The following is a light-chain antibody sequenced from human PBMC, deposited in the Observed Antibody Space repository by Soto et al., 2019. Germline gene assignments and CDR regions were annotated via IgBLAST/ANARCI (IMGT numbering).Light chain of an antibody. CDR2: DVS. CDR1: SSDVAAYNY. Sequence: QSVLTQPASVSGSPGQSITIACTGTSSDVAAYNYVSWYPQHPGKAPTLMVYDVSNRSSGVSNRFSGSKSGNTASLTISGLPAEAEADYSCSSYTSGGNYVSGTGTNVTVL. J-gene: IGLJ1*01. CDR3: SSYTSGGNYV. V-gene: IGLV2-14*03.